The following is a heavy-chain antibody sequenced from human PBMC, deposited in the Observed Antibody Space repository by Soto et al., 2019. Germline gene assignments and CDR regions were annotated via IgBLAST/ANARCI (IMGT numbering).Heavy chain of an antibody. CDR3: ARTDFWSGYPRVGDYYGMDV. V-gene: IGHV1-2*04. Sequence: ASVKVSCKASGYTFTGYYMHWVRQAPGQGLEWMGRINPNSGGTNYAQKFQGWVTMTRDTSASTAYMELSSLRSEDTAVYYCARTDFWSGYPRVGDYYGMDVWGQGTTVTVSS. D-gene: IGHD3-3*01. CDR2: INPNSGGT. CDR1: GYTFTGYY. J-gene: IGHJ6*02.